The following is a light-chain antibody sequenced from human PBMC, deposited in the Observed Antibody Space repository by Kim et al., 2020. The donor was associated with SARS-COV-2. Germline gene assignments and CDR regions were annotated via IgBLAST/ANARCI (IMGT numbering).Light chain of an antibody. CDR2: GAS. V-gene: IGKV3-20*01. CDR1: QSVYSGY. CDR3: KQYTESSFT. J-gene: IGKJ2*01. Sequence: EVVLTQSPVTLSLSPGERATLSCRASQSVYSGYFGWYQQKPGQAPRLLIYGASNRATGIPDRYSGSGSGTDFSLTISRLEPEDFAIYYCKQYTESSFTFGQGTKLEI.